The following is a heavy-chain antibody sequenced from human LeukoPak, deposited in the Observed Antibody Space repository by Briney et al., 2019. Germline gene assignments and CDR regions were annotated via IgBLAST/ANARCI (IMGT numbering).Heavy chain of an antibody. D-gene: IGHD5-24*01. V-gene: IGHV4-39*07. CDR1: GGSISSSSYY. CDR2: IYYSGST. J-gene: IGHJ4*02. CDR3: ASWEVRWLQVAFDY. Sequence: PSETLSLTCTVSGGSISSSSYYWGWLRQPPGKGLEWIGSIYYSGSTYYNPSLKSRVTISVDTSKNQFSLKLSSVTAADTAVYYCASWEVRWLQVAFDYWGQGTLVTVSS.